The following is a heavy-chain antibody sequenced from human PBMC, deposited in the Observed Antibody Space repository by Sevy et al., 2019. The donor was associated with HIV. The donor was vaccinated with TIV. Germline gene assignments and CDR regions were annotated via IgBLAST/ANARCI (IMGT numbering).Heavy chain of an antibody. CDR3: ARGVGFWSGYYDY. V-gene: IGHV4-34*01. J-gene: IGHJ4*02. CDR1: GGSFSGYY. D-gene: IGHD3-3*01. Sequence: SETLSLTCAVYGGSFSGYYWSWIRQPPGKGLEWIGEINHSGSTNYNPSLKSRVTISVDTSKNQFSLKLSYVTAADTAVYYCARGVGFWSGYYDYWGQGTLVTVSS. CDR2: INHSGST.